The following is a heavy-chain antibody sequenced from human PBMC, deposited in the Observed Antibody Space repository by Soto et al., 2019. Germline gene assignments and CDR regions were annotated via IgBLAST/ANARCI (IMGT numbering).Heavy chain of an antibody. CDR3: ARDRAAEPMDGMDV. D-gene: IGHD6-13*01. CDR2: IWYDGSNK. Sequence: GGSLRLSCAASGFTFSSYGMHWVRQAPGKGLEWVAVIWYDGSNKYYADSVKGRFTISRDNSKNTLYLQMNSLRAEDTAVYYCARDRAAEPMDGMDVWGQGTTVTVSS. V-gene: IGHV3-33*01. J-gene: IGHJ6*02. CDR1: GFTFSSYG.